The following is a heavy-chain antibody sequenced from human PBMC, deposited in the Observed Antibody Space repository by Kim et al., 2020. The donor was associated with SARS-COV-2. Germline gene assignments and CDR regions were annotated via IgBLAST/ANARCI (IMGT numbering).Heavy chain of an antibody. J-gene: IGHJ6*02. Sequence: SVKLSCKASGGTFSSYAISWVRQAPGQGLEWMGGIIPIFGTANYAQKFQGRVTITADESTSTAYMELSSLRSEDTAVYYCALGATYCGGDCYEGGYYYYGMDVWGQGTTVTVSS. CDR3: ALGATYCGGDCYEGGYYYYGMDV. CDR1: GGTFSSYA. V-gene: IGHV1-69*13. D-gene: IGHD2-21*02. CDR2: IIPIFGTA.